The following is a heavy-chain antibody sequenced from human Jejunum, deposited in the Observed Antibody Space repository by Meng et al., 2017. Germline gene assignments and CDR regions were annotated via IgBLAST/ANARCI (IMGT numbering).Heavy chain of an antibody. CDR1: GGSLTGYY. V-gene: IGHV4-34*01. CDR2: IHFSGTT. CDR3: VRRRSGASSLFDL. J-gene: IGHJ5*02. Sequence: QVPLQQGGAGLLKSSETLSLTCAVYGGSLTGYYWSWIRQAPEKGLEYIGDIHFSGTTTYMPSLRSRLTLSVDTSNNHFSLKLNSVTAADTATYYCVRRRSGASSLFDLWGPGTLVTVSS. D-gene: IGHD2-15*01.